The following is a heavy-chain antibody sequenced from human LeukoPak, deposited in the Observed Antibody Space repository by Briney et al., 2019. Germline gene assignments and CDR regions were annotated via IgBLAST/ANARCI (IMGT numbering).Heavy chain of an antibody. CDR2: ISGSGGST. D-gene: IGHD3-22*01. CDR3: ARDQYYDSSGFDY. J-gene: IGHJ4*02. V-gene: IGHV3-23*01. Sequence: GGSLRLSCAASRFTFSNFAMSWVRQAPGKGLEWVSAISGSGGSTYYADSVKGRFTMSRDTSRNTLYLQMNSLRAEDTAVYYCARDQYYDSSGFDYWGQGTLVTVSS. CDR1: RFTFSNFA.